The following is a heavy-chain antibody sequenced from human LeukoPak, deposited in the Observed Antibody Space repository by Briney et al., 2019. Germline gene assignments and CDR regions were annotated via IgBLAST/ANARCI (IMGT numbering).Heavy chain of an antibody. CDR2: IRSKANSYAT. CDR3: TRHGYNYTWDY. V-gene: IGHV3-73*01. Sequence: GGSLRLSCAASGFTFSGSAMHWVRQASGKGLEWVGRIRSKANSYATAYAASVKGRFTTSRDDSKNTAYLQMNSLKTEDTAVYYCTRHGYNYTWDYWGQGTLVTVSS. D-gene: IGHD5-24*01. J-gene: IGHJ4*02. CDR1: GFTFSGSA.